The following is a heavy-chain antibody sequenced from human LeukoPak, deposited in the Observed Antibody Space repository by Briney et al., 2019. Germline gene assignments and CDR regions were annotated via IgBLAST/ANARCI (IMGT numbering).Heavy chain of an antibody. J-gene: IGHJ6*02. Sequence: KASETLSLTCTVSGGSISSSPYYWGWVRQSPRTGLEWIGNIYYTGNTYYNPSLKSRVTISVDTSNNQFSLKLSSVTAADTAVYYCARDRPLITIFRQGYYYGMDVWGQGTTVTVSS. CDR1: GGSISSSPYY. D-gene: IGHD3-9*01. V-gene: IGHV4-39*07. CDR3: ARDRPLITIFRQGYYYGMDV. CDR2: IYYTGNT.